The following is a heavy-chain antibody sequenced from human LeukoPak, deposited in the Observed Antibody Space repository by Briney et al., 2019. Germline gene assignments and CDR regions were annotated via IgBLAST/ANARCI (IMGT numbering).Heavy chain of an antibody. J-gene: IGHJ4*02. D-gene: IGHD2-21*02. CDR3: ARGVFVVVTDYYFDY. CDR1: GGSVSSHDSY. CDR2: IYYTANT. V-gene: IGHV4-61*08. Sequence: PSETLSLTCSVSGGSVSSHDSYWSWIRQPPGKGMEWIGCIYYTANTDYSPSLRSRVTISVDTSKNQFSLKLSSVTAADTAVYYCARGVFVVVTDYYFDYWGQGSLVTVSS.